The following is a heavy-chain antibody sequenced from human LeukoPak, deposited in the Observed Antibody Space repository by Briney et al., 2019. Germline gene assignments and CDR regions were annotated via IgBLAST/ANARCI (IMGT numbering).Heavy chain of an antibody. CDR3: ARDLYDSSGYYYGQDY. Sequence: ASVKVSCKASGGTFSSYAISWVRQAPGQGLEWMGGIIPIFGTANYAQKFQGRVTITADESTSTAYMELSSLRSEDTAVYYCARDLYDSSGYYYGQDYWGQGTLVTVSS. J-gene: IGHJ4*02. V-gene: IGHV1-69*13. CDR1: GGTFSSYA. D-gene: IGHD3-22*01. CDR2: IIPIFGTA.